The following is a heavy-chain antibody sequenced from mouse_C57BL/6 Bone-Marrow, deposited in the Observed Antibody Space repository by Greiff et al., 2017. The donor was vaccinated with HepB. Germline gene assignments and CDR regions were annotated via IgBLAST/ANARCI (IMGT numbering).Heavy chain of an antibody. D-gene: IGHD2-3*01. Sequence: VQLQQPGAELVKPGASVKLSCKASGYTFTSYWMHWVKQRPGQGLEWIGMIHPNSGSTNYNEKFKSKATLTVDKSSSTAYMQLSSLTSEDSAVYYCARWDDGYYGAYWGQGTLVTVSA. CDR3: ARWDDGYYGAY. V-gene: IGHV1-64*01. J-gene: IGHJ3*01. CDR2: IHPNSGST. CDR1: GYTFTSYW.